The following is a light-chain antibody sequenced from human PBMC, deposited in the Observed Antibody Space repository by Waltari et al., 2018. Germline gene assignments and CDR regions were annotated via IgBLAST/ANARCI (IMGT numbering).Light chain of an antibody. CDR2: AAS. CDR1: QGISNS. CDR3: QQYYGTLLT. Sequence: DIQMTQSPSSLSASVVDRVTITCRASQGISNSLAWYQQKPGKDPKLLLFAASGWESRVPSRFSGSESGTDYTLTISRLPPEDFATYYCQQYYGTLLTFGGGTKVEIK. J-gene: IGKJ4*01. V-gene: IGKV1-NL1*01.